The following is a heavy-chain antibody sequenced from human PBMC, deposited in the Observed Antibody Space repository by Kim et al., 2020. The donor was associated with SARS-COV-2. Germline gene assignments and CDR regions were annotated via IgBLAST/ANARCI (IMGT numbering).Heavy chain of an antibody. CDR3: ARVFGDSYYYGMDV. D-gene: IGHD3-10*02. CDR1: GYTFTSYD. V-gene: IGHV1-8*01. CDR2: MNPNSGNT. J-gene: IGHJ6*02. Sequence: ASVKVSCKASGYTFTSYDINWVRQATGQGLEWMGWMNPNSGNTGYAQKFQGRVTMTRNTSISTAYMELSSLRSEDTAVYYCARVFGDSYYYGMDVWGQGTTVTVSS.